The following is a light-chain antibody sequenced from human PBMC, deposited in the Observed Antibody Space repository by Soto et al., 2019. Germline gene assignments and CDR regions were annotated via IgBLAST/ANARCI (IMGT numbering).Light chain of an antibody. V-gene: IGKV3-15*01. CDR2: DVS. J-gene: IGKJ5*01. CDR1: QGVTTN. Sequence: EIVMTQSPATLFVSPGDRAILSCRAGQGVTTNFAWYQQKSGQSPRLLIYDVSHRATGVPARFSGTGSETDFTLTISGLQSEDSAVYFCQQYNNWPFSFRQGTRLEVK. CDR3: QQYNNWPFS.